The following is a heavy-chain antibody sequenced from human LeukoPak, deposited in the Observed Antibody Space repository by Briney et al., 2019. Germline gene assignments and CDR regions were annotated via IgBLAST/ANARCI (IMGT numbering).Heavy chain of an antibody. V-gene: IGHV5-51*01. CDR3: ARRSDHGGVDP. Sequence: GESLKISCKTSGYSFTTYWIGWVRQMPGKGLEWMGIIYPGDSDTRYSPSFQGQVTISADKSISTAYLLWSSLKASDTAMYYCARRSDHGGVDPWGQGTLVTVSS. J-gene: IGHJ5*02. D-gene: IGHD4-23*01. CDR1: GYSFTTYW. CDR2: IYPGDSDT.